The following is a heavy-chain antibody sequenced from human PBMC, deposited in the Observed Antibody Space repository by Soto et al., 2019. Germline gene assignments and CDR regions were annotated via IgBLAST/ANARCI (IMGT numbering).Heavy chain of an antibody. CDR3: AKGCHRRSFYYYYYMDV. CDR1: GFTFSSYA. D-gene: IGHD3-16*02. Sequence: VGSLRLSCAASGFTFSSYAMSWVRQAPGKGLEWVSAISGSGGSTYYADSVKGRFTISRDNSKNTLYLQMNSLRAEDTAVYYCAKGCHRRSFYYYYYMDVWGKGTTVTVSS. CDR2: ISGSGGST. J-gene: IGHJ6*03. V-gene: IGHV3-23*01.